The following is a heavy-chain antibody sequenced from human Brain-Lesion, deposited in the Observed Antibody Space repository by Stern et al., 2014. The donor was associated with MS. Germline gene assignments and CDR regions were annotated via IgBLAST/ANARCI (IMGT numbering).Heavy chain of an antibody. CDR1: GFIFSSYT. V-gene: IGHV3-21*01. CDR2: IISGSGYI. CDR3: ARVETPLAGVYDYYGMDV. D-gene: IGHD6-19*01. J-gene: IGHJ6*02. Sequence: EVQLVESGGGLVKPGGSLRLSCAASGFIFSSYTMNWVRQAPGKGLEWVSSIISGSGYIYYADSVQGRFTISRDKAQHPLYLAMNSMTAEDTALYFCARVETPLAGVYDYYGMDVWGQGTTVTVSS.